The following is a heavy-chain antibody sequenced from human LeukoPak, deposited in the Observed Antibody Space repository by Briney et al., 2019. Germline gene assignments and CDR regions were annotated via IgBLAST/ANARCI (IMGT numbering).Heavy chain of an antibody. D-gene: IGHD3-22*01. V-gene: IGHV3-23*01. CDR3: LWIVVVKGAFDI. CDR1: GFTFSSFA. CDR2: ISGSGAST. J-gene: IGHJ3*02. Sequence: PGGSLRLSCAASGFTFSSFAMSWVRQAPGKGLECVSGISGSGASTNYADSVKGRFTISRDNPKNTLYLQMNSLRAEDTAVYYCLWIVVVKGAFDIWGQGTMVTVSS.